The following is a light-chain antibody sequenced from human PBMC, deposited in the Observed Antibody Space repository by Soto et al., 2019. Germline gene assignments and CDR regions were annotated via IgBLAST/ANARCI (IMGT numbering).Light chain of an antibody. CDR2: GAS. V-gene: IGKV3-20*01. Sequence: EIVMTQSPATLSVSPGERATLSCRASQSVSSNLAWYQQKPGQAPRLLIYGASSRATGIPDRFSGSGSGTDFTLTISRLEPEDFAVYYCQQYGSSPLTFGPGTKVDIK. CDR1: QSVSSN. J-gene: IGKJ3*01. CDR3: QQYGSSPLT.